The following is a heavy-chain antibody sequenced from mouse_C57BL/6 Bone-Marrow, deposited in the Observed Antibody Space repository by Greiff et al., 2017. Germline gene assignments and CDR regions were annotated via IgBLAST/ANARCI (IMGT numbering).Heavy chain of an antibody. CDR2: IYPSDSET. CDR1: GYTFTSYW. J-gene: IGHJ3*01. Sequence: VQLQQPGAELVRPGSSVKLSCKASGYTFTSYWMDWVKQRPGQGLEWIGNIYPSDSETHYTQKFKDKATLTADKSSSTAYMQLSSLTSEDSAVYYCERWMVTTAYWGQGTLVTVSA. D-gene: IGHD2-2*01. V-gene: IGHV1-61*01. CDR3: ERWMVTTAY.